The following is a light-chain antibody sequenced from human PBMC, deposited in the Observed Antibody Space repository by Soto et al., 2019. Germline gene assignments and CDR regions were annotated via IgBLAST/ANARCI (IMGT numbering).Light chain of an antibody. V-gene: IGKV3-15*01. J-gene: IGKJ1*01. Sequence: EIVTTQSPATLSVSPGERATLSCRASQSVSSNLAWYQQKPGQSPRLLIYGASTRATGIPARFSGSGSGTEFTLTISSLQSEDFAVYYCQQYNNWPLTFGQGIKVDIK. CDR3: QQYNNWPLT. CDR1: QSVSSN. CDR2: GAS.